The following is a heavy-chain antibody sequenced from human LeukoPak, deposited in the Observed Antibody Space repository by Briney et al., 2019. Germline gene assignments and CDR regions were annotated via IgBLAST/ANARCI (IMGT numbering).Heavy chain of an antibody. D-gene: IGHD4-17*01. J-gene: IGHJ4*02. V-gene: IGHV3-21*01. CDR1: GFTFSSYG. CDR3: ARETTYGDYQTDY. Sequence: PGGSLRLSCAASGFTFSSYGMSWVRQAPGKGVEWVSSISSSSSYIYYADSVKGRFTISRDNAKNSLHLQMNSLRAEDTAVYYCARETTYGDYQTDYWGQGTLVTVSS. CDR2: ISSSSSYI.